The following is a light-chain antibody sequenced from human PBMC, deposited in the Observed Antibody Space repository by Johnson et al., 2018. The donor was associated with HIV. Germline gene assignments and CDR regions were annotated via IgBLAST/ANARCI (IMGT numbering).Light chain of an antibody. Sequence: QPVLTQPPSVSAAPGQRVTISCSGGIANIGNNYVSWYQQLPGTAPKLLIYEHNKRPSGIPDRFSGSKSGTSATLDISGLQTGDEADYYCGTWDSSLSAARVFGPGTKVTVL. J-gene: IGLJ1*01. CDR3: GTWDSSLSAARV. CDR2: EHN. V-gene: IGLV1-51*02. CDR1: IANIGNNY.